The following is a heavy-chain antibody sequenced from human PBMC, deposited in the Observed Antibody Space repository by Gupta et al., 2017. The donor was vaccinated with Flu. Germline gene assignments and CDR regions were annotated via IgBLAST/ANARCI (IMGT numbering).Heavy chain of an antibody. D-gene: IGHD3-16*01. V-gene: IGHV4-34*01. CDR2: INHSGST. J-gene: IGHJ6*02. CDR1: Y. Sequence: YWGWIRQPPGKGLEWIGEINHSGSTNYNPSLKSRVTISVDTSKNQFSLKLSSVTAADTAVYYCARCGLRVGEFGYYGMDVGGQGTTVTVSS. CDR3: ARCGLRVGEFGYYGMDV.